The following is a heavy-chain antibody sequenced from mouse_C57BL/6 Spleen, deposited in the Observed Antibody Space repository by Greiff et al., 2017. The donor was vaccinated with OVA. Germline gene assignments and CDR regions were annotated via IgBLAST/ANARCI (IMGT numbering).Heavy chain of an antibody. Sequence: QVQLQQSGAELVRPGASVTLSCKASGYTFTDYEMHWVKQTPVHGLEWIGAIDPETGGTAYNQKFKGKAILTADKSSSTAYMELRSLTSEDSAVYYCTRAGLDYYGSTHYFDYWGQGTTLTVSS. D-gene: IGHD1-1*01. CDR1: GYTFTDYE. V-gene: IGHV1-15*01. CDR3: TRAGLDYYGSTHYFDY. CDR2: IDPETGGT. J-gene: IGHJ2*01.